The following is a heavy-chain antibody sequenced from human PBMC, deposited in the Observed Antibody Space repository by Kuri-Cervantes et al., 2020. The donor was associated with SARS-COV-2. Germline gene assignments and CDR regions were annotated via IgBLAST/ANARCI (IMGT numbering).Heavy chain of an antibody. CDR1: GYTFTSYA. Sequence: ASVKVSCKASGYTFTSYAMNWVRQAPGQGLEWMGWINTNTGNPTYAQGFTGRFVFSLDTSVSTAYLRISSLKAEDTAVYYCARDLYGDYVGAFDIWGQGTVVTVSS. D-gene: IGHD4-17*01. J-gene: IGHJ3*02. V-gene: IGHV7-4-1*02. CDR2: INTNTGNP. CDR3: ARDLYGDYVGAFDI.